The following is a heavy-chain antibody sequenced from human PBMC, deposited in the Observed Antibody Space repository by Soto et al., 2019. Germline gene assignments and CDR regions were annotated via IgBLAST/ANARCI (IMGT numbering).Heavy chain of an antibody. J-gene: IGHJ6*02. D-gene: IGHD3-22*01. V-gene: IGHV1-69*01. CDR3: ATPAMYYDSSGYDLYGMDV. CDR1: GGTFSSYA. Sequence: QVQLVQSGAEVKKHGSSVKVSCKASGGTFSSYAISWVRQAPGQGLEWMGGIIPIFGTANYAQKFQGRVTITADESTSTAYMELSSLRSEATAVYYGATPAMYYDSSGYDLYGMDVWGQGTTVTVSS. CDR2: IIPIFGTA.